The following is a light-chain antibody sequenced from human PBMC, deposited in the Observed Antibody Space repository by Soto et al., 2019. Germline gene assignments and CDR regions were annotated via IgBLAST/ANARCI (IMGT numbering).Light chain of an antibody. CDR3: QQYGSSPVT. CDR1: QSVRSSY. CDR2: GAS. J-gene: IGKJ4*01. V-gene: IGKV3-20*01. Sequence: EIVLTQSPGTLSLSPGERATLSCRARQSVRSSYLAWYQQKPGQAPRLLIYGASSRASGIPDRFSGSASGSDFTLAISRLDPEDFAVYYCQQYGSSPVTFGGGTKVEIK.